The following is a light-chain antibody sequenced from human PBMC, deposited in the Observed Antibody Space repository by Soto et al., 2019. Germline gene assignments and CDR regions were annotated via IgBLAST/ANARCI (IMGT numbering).Light chain of an antibody. J-gene: IGKJ3*01. CDR2: AAS. Sequence: DIRMTQSPSSLSASVGDRVTITCRASQDISNYLAWFQHKPGKAPKSLIYAASSRQSGVPSKFSGSGSGTDFNFTISSLQPEDFATYYCQKYNSYPFTFGPGTKVDIK. CDR3: QKYNSYPFT. CDR1: QDISNY. V-gene: IGKV1-16*02.